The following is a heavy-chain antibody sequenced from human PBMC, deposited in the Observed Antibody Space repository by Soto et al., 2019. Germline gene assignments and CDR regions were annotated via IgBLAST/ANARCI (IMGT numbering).Heavy chain of an antibody. CDR3: TRATVVVAAASYGMDD. J-gene: IGHJ6*02. CDR2: IRSKAYGGTT. Sequence: GGSLRLSCTASGFTFGDYAMSWVRQAPGKGLEWVGFIRSKAYGGTTEYAASVKGRFTISRDDSKSIAYLQMNSLKTEDTAVYYCTRATVVVAAASYGMDDWGQGTTVTASS. CDR1: GFTFGDYA. V-gene: IGHV3-49*04. D-gene: IGHD2-15*01.